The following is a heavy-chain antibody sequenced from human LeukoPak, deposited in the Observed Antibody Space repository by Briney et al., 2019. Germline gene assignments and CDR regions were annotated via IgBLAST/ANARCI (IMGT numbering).Heavy chain of an antibody. CDR3: AKDHYSGSSYFDY. Sequence: GGSLRLSCAVSGFTVSSHYMSWVRQAPGKGLEWVSVIYSGGSTYYADSVKGRFTISRDNSKNTLYLQMNSLRVEDTAVYYCAKDHYSGSSYFDYWGQGTLVTVSS. D-gene: IGHD1-26*01. J-gene: IGHJ4*02. CDR2: IYSGGST. V-gene: IGHV3-53*01. CDR1: GFTVSSHY.